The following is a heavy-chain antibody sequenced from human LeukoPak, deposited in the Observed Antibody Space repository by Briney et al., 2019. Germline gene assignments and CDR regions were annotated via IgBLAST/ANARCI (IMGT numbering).Heavy chain of an antibody. Sequence: PGGSLRLSCVGSGFTFSNFALHWVRRAPGRGLEWVAVISYDGIKDYYSDSVKGRFTISRDNSLNTLYLQMNNLRPDDTAVYYCAKEVVPELSDMWFGELFDSWGQGILVTVSS. D-gene: IGHD3-10*01. J-gene: IGHJ4*02. CDR1: GFTFSNFA. CDR2: ISYDGIKD. V-gene: IGHV3-30*04. CDR3: AKEVVPELSDMWFGELFDS.